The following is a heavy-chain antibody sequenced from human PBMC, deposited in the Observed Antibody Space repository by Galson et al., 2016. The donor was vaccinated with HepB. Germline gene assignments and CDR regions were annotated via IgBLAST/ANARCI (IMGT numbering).Heavy chain of an antibody. J-gene: IGHJ4*02. CDR1: GFTFSNAW. CDR3: TRHLRARYFDY. CDR2: IKSKTDGGTT. D-gene: IGHD5-12*01. Sequence: SLRLSCAASGFTFSNAWMSWVRQAPGKGLEWVGRIKSKTDGGTTDYAAPVKGRFTISRDDSKNTLYPQMNSLKTEDTAVYYCTRHLRARYFDYWGQGTLVTVSS. V-gene: IGHV3-15*01.